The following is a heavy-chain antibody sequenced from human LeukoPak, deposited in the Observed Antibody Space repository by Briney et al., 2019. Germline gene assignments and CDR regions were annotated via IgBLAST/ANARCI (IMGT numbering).Heavy chain of an antibody. CDR2: INPSGGTT. CDR1: GYTFTNYY. CDR3: ARAETYSSPYMDV. J-gene: IGHJ6*04. Sequence: ASVKVSCKTSGYTFTNYYIHWVRQAPGQGLEWLGIINPSGGTTTYAQNFQGRVTMTRNTSTSTAYMELSSLRSEDTAVYFCARAETYSSPYMDVWGKGTTVTVSS. D-gene: IGHD5-12*01. V-gene: IGHV1-46*03.